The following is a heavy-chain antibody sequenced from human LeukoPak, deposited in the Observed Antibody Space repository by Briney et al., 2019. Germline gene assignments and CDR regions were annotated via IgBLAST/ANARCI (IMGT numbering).Heavy chain of an antibody. V-gene: IGHV3-23*01. Sequence: GSLRLSCAASGFTFSSYAMSWVRQAPGKGLEWVSAISGGGGSTYYADSVKGRFTISRDNSKNTLYLQMNSLRAEDMAVYYCARRLWFGEFPYVFDPWGQGTLVTVSS. D-gene: IGHD3-10*01. CDR3: ARRLWFGEFPYVFDP. J-gene: IGHJ5*02. CDR2: ISGGGGST. CDR1: GFTFSSYA.